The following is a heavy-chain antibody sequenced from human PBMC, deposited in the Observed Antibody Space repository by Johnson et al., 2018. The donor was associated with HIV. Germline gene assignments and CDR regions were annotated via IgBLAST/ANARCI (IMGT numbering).Heavy chain of an antibody. J-gene: IGHJ3*02. CDR1: GFTFSTYA. D-gene: IGHD2-21*01. CDR2: ISDDGSNK. Sequence: VQLVESGGGLVQPGGSLRLSCAASGFTFSTYAMHWVRQAPGKGLEWVAAISDDGSNKYSADSVTGRFTFYRDNSKNTLNLQMNSLRPEDTAVYYCARAYGVGDCYWVTSDAFDSWGQGTMVTVSS. CDR3: ARAYGVGDCYWVTSDAFDS. V-gene: IGHV3-30*04.